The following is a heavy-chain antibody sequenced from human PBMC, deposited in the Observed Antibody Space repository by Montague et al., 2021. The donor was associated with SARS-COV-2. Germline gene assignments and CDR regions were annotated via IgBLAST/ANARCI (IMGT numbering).Heavy chain of an antibody. CDR3: ARLGDGVVPSPILGVGPYYSDYYMDV. CDR2: IHHGGST. V-gene: IGHV4-34*01. CDR1: GGSFSTYS. D-gene: IGHD3-10*01. Sequence: SETLSLTCAVHGGSFSTYSWNWIRQPPGKGPERIGEIHHGGSTNXNPSLKSRVTISADTSKNQFSLKLTSVAAADTAVYYCARLGDGVVPSPILGVGPYYSDYYMDVWGKGTTVTVSS. J-gene: IGHJ6*03.